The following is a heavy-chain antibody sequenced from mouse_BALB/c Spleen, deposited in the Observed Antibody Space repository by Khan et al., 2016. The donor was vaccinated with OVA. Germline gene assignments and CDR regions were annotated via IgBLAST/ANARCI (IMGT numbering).Heavy chain of an antibody. J-gene: IGHJ4*01. V-gene: IGHV2-6-5*01. CDR2: IWGGGST. CDR3: AKGVWSYYDTLDY. Sequence: QVQLKESGPGLVAPSQYLSITCTVSGFSLSDYGVSWVRQPPGKGLEWLGVIWGGGSTNYNSALKSRLSISNDNSKSQVFLKMSSLQSDDTATFYCAKGVWSYYDTLDYWGQGTSVNVSA. CDR1: GFSLSDYG.